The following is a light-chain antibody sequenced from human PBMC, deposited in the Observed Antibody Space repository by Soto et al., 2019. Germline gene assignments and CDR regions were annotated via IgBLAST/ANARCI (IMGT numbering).Light chain of an antibody. CDR2: LAS. Sequence: EIVLTQSPGTLSLSPGDGATLSCRASQSISRYLAWYQQKPGQAPRLDIYLASNRATGIPDRFSGSGSGTDFTLTISRLEPEDFAVYYCQQYGSSSYTFGQGTKLEIK. J-gene: IGKJ2*01. CDR1: QSISRY. CDR3: QQYGSSSYT. V-gene: IGKV3-20*01.